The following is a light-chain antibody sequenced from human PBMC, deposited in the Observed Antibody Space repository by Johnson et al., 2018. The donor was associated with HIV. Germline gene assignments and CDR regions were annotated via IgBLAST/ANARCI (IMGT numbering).Light chain of an antibody. J-gene: IGLJ1*01. CDR1: SSNIGSSP. Sequence: QSVLTQPPSASGTPGQRVTISCSGSSSNIGSSPVNWYQQLQGTAPKLLIYRNNQRPSGVPDRFAGSKSGTSASLAISGLQAEDEADYYCATCDDTLNGRYVFGTGTKVTVL. CDR2: RNN. CDR3: ATCDDTLNGRYV. V-gene: IGLV1-44*01.